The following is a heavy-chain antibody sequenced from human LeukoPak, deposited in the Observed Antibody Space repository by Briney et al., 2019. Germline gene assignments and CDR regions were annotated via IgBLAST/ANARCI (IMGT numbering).Heavy chain of an antibody. CDR3: AKSSRMSTVMIAFDY. J-gene: IGHJ4*02. D-gene: IGHD5-24*01. CDR1: GFTFSNYW. CDR2: IYSDGSST. V-gene: IGHV3-74*01. Sequence: GGSLRLSCAASGFTFSNYWMHWVRQAPGKGLVSVSGIYSDGSSTSYAESVKGRFTISRDNAKNTLYLQMNSLRAEDTAVYYCAKSSRMSTVMIAFDYWGQGTLVTVSS.